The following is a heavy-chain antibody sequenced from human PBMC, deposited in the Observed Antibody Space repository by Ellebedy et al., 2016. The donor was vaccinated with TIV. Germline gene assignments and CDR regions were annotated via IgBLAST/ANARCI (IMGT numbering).Heavy chain of an antibody. CDR2: ISPHNGNT. Sequence: AASVKVSCKASHYTFSTYDISWVRQAPGHGLEWIGWISPHNGNTTYAQKLQGRVTMTTDTSTSTAYMELSSLRSEDTAVYYCARDTPGTSYWYFDLWGRGTLVTVSS. CDR1: HYTFSTYD. CDR3: ARDTPGTSYWYFDL. D-gene: IGHD1-26*01. J-gene: IGHJ2*01. V-gene: IGHV1-18*01.